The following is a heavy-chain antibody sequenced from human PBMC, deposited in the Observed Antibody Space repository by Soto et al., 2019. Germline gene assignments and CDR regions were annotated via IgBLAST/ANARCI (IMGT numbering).Heavy chain of an antibody. D-gene: IGHD3-22*01. CDR1: GYTFSSYY. V-gene: IGHV1-46*01. Sequence: GASVKVSCKASGYTFSSYYMHWVRQAPGQGLEWMGIINPSGGSTSYAQKFQGRVTMTRDTSTSTVYMELSSLRSEDTAVYYCARAGGYYNRHDAFDIWGQGAMVTVS. CDR3: ARAGGYYNRHDAFDI. CDR2: INPSGGST. J-gene: IGHJ3*02.